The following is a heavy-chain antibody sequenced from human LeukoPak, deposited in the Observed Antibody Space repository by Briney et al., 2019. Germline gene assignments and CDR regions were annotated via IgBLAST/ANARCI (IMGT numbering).Heavy chain of an antibody. CDR1: GFTFSNYA. J-gene: IGHJ4*02. CDR3: AKDGGEEELWFGEPMDFDF. Sequence: PGGSLRLSCAASGFTFSNYAMNWVRQAPGKGLEWVSIISGASGVIVYADSVKGRFTISRDNSKNTLYLQMNSLRAEDTAVYYCAKDGGEEELWFGEPMDFDFWGPGTLVTVSS. D-gene: IGHD3-10*01. CDR2: ISGASGVI. V-gene: IGHV3-23*01.